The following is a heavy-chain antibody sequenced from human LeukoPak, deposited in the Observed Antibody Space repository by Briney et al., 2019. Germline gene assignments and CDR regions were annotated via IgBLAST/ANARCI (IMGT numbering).Heavy chain of an antibody. V-gene: IGHV1-8*01. J-gene: IGHJ5*02. CDR3: ARGSGSGGRDWFDP. Sequence: ASVKVSCKASGYTFTSHDINWMRQATGQGLEWMGWMNSNTGNTGYAQKLQGRVTMTRDTSISTAYMELRSLTSDDTAVYYCARGSGSGGRDWFDPWGQGTLVTVSS. D-gene: IGHD1-26*01. CDR2: MNSNTGNT. CDR1: GYTFTSHD.